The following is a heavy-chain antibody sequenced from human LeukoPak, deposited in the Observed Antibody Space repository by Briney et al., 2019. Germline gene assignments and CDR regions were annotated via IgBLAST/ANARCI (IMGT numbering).Heavy chain of an antibody. J-gene: IGHJ4*02. Sequence: GGSLRLSCVASGFTFSSYGMHWVRQAPGKGLEWVAVISYDASKKYYADSVKGRFTISGDNSKNTLYLQMNSLRAEDTAVYYCAKSGGSSSGQSFDYWGQGTLVTVSS. CDR1: GFTFSSYG. D-gene: IGHD3-22*01. CDR2: ISYDASKK. CDR3: AKSGGSSSGQSFDY. V-gene: IGHV3-30*18.